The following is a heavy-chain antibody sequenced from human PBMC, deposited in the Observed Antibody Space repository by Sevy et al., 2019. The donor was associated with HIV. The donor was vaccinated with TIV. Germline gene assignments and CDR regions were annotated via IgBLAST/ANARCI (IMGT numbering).Heavy chain of an antibody. CDR1: GGSITSLY. V-gene: IGHV4-59*08. Sequence: SESLSLTCTVSGGSITSLYWNWIRQPPGKGLEWIANISYNGHINYNPSLKSRVTLTLDTSKNQCSLGLGSVTAADTAMYYCAGENAWGRGYSWGQGTLVTVSS. CDR2: ISYNGHI. J-gene: IGHJ4*02. D-gene: IGHD1-26*01. CDR3: AGENAWGRGYS.